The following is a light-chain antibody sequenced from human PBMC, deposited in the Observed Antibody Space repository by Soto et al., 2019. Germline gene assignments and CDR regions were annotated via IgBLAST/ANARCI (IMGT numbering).Light chain of an antibody. Sequence: EIVLTQSPATLSLSPGERATLSCRASQYVSSSSLAWYQQKRGQAPRLLIHDASSRATGIPDRFSGSGSGTDFTLTISRLEPEDFAVYYCQQYGSSPRTFGQGTKVDI. CDR2: DAS. V-gene: IGKV3-20*01. J-gene: IGKJ1*01. CDR3: QQYGSSPRT. CDR1: QYVSSSS.